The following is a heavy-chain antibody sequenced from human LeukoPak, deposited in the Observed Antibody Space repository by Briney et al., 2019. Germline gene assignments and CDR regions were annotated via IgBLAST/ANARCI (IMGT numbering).Heavy chain of an antibody. CDR2: ISGSGGST. CDR1: GFPFSSYA. V-gene: IGHV3-23*01. J-gene: IGHJ4*02. Sequence: GGSLRLSCAASGFPFSSYAMSWVRQAPGKGVEWVSAISGSGGSTYYADSVKGRFTISRDNSKNTLYLQMNSLRAEDTAVYYCAKVPRWIYPSYYFDYWGQGTLVTVSS. CDR3: AKVPRWIYPSYYFDY. D-gene: IGHD5-12*01.